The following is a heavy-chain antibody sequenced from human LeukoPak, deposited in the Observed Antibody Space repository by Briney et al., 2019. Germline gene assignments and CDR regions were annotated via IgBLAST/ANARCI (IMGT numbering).Heavy chain of an antibody. V-gene: IGHV4-31*03. Sequence: SETLSLTCTVSGGSISSGGYYWSWVRQHPGKGLEWIAYMYYSGSTYYNPSLKSRATISVDPSKNQFSLKLSSVTAADTAVYYCATWVGGSAIFDYWGQGTLVTVSS. CDR1: GGSISSGGYY. CDR3: ATWVGGSAIFDY. J-gene: IGHJ4*02. D-gene: IGHD2-15*01. CDR2: MYYSGST.